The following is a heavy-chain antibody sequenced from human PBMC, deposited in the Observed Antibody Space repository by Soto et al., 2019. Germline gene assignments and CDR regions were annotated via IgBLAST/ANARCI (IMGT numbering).Heavy chain of an antibody. CDR3: ARHGPRWGEEQQLVLDY. CDR1: GGSISSYY. Sequence: SETLSLTCTVSGGSISSYYWSWIRQPPGKGLEWIGYIYYSGSTNYNPSLKSRVTISVDTSKNQFSLKLSSVTAADTAVYYCARHGPRWGEEQQLVLDYWGQGTLVTVSS. J-gene: IGHJ4*02. D-gene: IGHD6-13*01. V-gene: IGHV4-59*08. CDR2: IYYSGST.